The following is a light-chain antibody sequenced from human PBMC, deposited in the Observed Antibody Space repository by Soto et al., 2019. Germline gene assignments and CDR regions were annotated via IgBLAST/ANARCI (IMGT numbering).Light chain of an antibody. CDR3: QQYNNWPIT. V-gene: IGKV3-15*01. J-gene: IGKJ3*01. CDR1: QSVSSN. Sequence: EIVMTQSPATLSVSPGERATLSCRASQSVSSNLAWYQQKPGQAPRLLIYGASTRATGIPARFSGSGSGTESTLTNSSLQSEDFAVYYCQQYNNWPITFGPGTKVDIK. CDR2: GAS.